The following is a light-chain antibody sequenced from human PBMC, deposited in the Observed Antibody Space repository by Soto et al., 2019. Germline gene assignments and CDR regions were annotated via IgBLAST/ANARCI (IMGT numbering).Light chain of an antibody. J-gene: IGKJ1*01. CDR2: DAS. Sequence: EIMLTQSPDTLSLSPGNRATLSCRASQRVSTYLAWYQQKPGKPPRLLIYDASNRATGIPARFRSSGSGTAFTLPIRSLEPEDFAVYCCQQRSNWPPTFGQGTKVEIK. CDR1: QRVSTY. V-gene: IGKV3-11*01. CDR3: QQRSNWPPT.